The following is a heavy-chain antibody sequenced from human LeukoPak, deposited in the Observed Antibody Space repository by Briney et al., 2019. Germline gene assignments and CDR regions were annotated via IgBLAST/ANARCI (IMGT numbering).Heavy chain of an antibody. V-gene: IGHV4-38-2*01. Sequence: SETLSLTCGVSGFSIRSGHYWGWIRQPPGKGLEWIGSIYYSGSTYYNPSLKSRVTISVDTSKNQFSLKLSSVTAADTAVYYCARRGSSGRSFDYWGQGTLVTVSS. D-gene: IGHD3-22*01. CDR2: IYYSGST. J-gene: IGHJ4*02. CDR1: GFSIRSGHY. CDR3: ARRGSSGRSFDY.